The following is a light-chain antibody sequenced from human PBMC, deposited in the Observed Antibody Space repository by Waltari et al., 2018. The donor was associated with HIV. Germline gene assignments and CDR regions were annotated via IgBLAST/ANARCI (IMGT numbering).Light chain of an antibody. V-gene: IGLV2-14*01. CDR3: SSYTSSNAYVV. J-gene: IGLJ2*01. CDR1: SSDVGAYNF. CDR2: EVS. Sequence: QSALTQPASVSGSPGQSITISCTGTSSDVGAYNFVSWYQQYPAKAPKLMIYEVSNRPSGVSHRFSGSKSDNAASLTISGLQAEDEADYYCSSYTSSNAYVVFGGGTKLTVL.